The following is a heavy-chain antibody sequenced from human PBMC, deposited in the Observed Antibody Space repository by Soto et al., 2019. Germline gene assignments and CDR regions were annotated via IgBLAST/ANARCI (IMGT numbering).Heavy chain of an antibody. J-gene: IGHJ4*02. CDR3: AKDWGPHRPDIVVVPAAPLPAN. CDR2: ISGSGGST. D-gene: IGHD2-2*01. V-gene: IGHV3-23*01. Sequence: PGGSLRLSCAASGFTFSSYAMSWVRQAPGKGLEWVSAISGSGGSTYYADSVKGRFTISRDNSKNTLYLQMNSLRAEDTAVYYCAKDWGPHRPDIVVVPAAPLPANWGQGTLVTVSS. CDR1: GFTFSSYA.